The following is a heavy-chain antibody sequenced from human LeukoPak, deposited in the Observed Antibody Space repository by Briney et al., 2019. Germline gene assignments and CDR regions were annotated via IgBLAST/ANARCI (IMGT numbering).Heavy chain of an antibody. J-gene: IGHJ4*02. Sequence: SVPTLVKPKQTLTLTCNFSGFSFSTSGGSVGWILQPPGKAPDGLALIYWDDDKRYSSSMIRRLTTTKDRSQNQVVLTMPNMDPVDTATYYRLHTRIDFYGDYVLDNWGQGILVTVSS. CDR2: IYWDDDK. V-gene: IGHV2-5*02. D-gene: IGHD4-17*01. CDR3: LHTRIDFYGDYVLDN. CDR1: GFSFSTSGGS.